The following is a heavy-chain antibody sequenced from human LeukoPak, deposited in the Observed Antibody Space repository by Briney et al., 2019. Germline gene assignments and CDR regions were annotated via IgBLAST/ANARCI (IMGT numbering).Heavy chain of an antibody. CDR1: GFPLSSHA. CDR3: AKDRCSNGVGCYYYYMDV. V-gene: IGHV3-23*01. D-gene: IGHD2-8*01. J-gene: IGHJ6*03. Sequence: PGGSLRLSCAASGFPLSSHAMSWVRQAPGKGLEWVSATSSSDAGTYYADSVRGRFTISRDNSKNTLYLQMNSLRAEDAAVYYCAKDRCSNGVGCYYYYMDVWGKGTTVTISS. CDR2: TSSSDAGT.